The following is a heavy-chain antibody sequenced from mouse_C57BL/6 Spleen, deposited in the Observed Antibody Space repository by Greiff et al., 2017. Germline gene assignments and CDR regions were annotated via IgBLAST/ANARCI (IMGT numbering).Heavy chain of an antibody. Sequence: VQLQQPGTELVKPGASVKLSCKASGYTFTSYWMHWVKQRPGQGLEWIGNINPSNGGTNYNEKFKSKATLTVDKSSSTAYMQLSSLTSEDSAVYYCARYIYYYGSSYDAMDYWGQGTSVTVSS. J-gene: IGHJ4*01. V-gene: IGHV1-53*01. D-gene: IGHD1-1*01. CDR2: INPSNGGT. CDR1: GYTFTSYW. CDR3: ARYIYYYGSSYDAMDY.